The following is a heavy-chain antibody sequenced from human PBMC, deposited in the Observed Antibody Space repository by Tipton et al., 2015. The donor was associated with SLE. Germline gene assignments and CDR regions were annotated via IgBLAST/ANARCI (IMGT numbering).Heavy chain of an antibody. V-gene: IGHV4-39*07. Sequence: TLSLTCTVSGGSISSSSYYWGWIRQPPGKGLEWIGSIYYSGSTYYNPSLKSRVTISVDTSKNQFSLKLSSVTAADTAVYYCARVFPRGDWGQGTLVTVSS. CDR3: ARVFPRGD. CDR1: GGSISSSSYY. D-gene: IGHD3-10*01. CDR2: IYYSGST. J-gene: IGHJ4*02.